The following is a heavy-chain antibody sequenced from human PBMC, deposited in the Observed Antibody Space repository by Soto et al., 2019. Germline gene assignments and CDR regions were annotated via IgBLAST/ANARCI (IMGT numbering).Heavy chain of an antibody. D-gene: IGHD1-26*01. CDR3: ARGGNSGSYYGHSFDY. V-gene: IGHV4-31*03. J-gene: IGHJ4*02. CDR2: IYYSGST. Sequence: SETLSLTSTISGGSISSSSYYWGWIRQHPGKGLEWIGSIYYSGSTYYNTSLKSRVTISVDTSKNQFSLKLSSVTAADTAVFYCARGGNSGSYYGHSFDYWGQGTLVTVSS. CDR1: GGSISSSSYY.